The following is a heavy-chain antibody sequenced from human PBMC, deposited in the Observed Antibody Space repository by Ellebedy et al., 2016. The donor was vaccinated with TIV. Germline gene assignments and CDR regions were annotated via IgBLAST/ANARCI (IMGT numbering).Heavy chain of an antibody. J-gene: IGHJ4*02. CDR2: IKDKADGGTT. CDR3: AAAPAY. Sequence: GGSLRLXXAASGFTFPNAWMTWVRQDPGKGLEWVGRIKDKADGGTTDYAAAVKDRFTISRDDSKNTLFLQMKSLKIEDTAVYYCAAAPAYWGQGTLVTVSS. CDR1: GFTFPNAW. V-gene: IGHV3-15*01.